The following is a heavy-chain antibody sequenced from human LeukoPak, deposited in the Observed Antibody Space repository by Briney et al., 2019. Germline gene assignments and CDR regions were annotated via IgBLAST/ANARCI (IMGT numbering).Heavy chain of an antibody. J-gene: IGHJ4*02. CDR1: GYTVTGSY. V-gene: IGHV1-2*02. CDR3: ARDLSYFDY. CDR2: INPNSGGT. Sequence: ASVKVSCKASGYTVTGSYMHWVRQAPGQGLEWMGWINPNSGGTNYAQKFQGRVTMSRDTSISTPYMELRRLRSDDTAVYYCARDLSYFDYWGQGTLVTVSS.